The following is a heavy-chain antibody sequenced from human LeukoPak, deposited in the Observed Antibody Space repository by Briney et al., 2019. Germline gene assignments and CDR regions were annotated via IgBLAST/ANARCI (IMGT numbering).Heavy chain of an antibody. V-gene: IGHV4-59*08. D-gene: IGHD6-13*01. CDR3: ASHLAAAGPSDYYYGMDV. CDR1: GGSISSYY. CDR2: IYYSGST. J-gene: IGHJ6*02. Sequence: PSETLSLTCTVSGGSISSYYWSWIRQPPGKGLEWIGYIYYSGSTNYNPSLKSRVTISVDTSKNQFSLKLSSVTAADTAVYYCASHLAAAGPSDYYYGMDVWGQGTTVTVSS.